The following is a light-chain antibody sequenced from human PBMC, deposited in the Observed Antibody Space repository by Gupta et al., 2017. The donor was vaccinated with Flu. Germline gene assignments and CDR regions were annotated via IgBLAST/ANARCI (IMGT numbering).Light chain of an antibody. V-gene: IGKV4-1*01. J-gene: IGKJ2*01. CDR2: CAS. Sequence: DIVLTQPPDSLAVSLGERSTINCKASQSVFYSPTNKNYLAWYQQKPGQPPKLLIYCASARQSGVPDRFSGCGSGTAFTLTIISREAEAVAVYYCHRKFTTGSTFGQGTRLEIK. CDR1: QSVFYSPTNKNY. CDR3: HRKFTTGST.